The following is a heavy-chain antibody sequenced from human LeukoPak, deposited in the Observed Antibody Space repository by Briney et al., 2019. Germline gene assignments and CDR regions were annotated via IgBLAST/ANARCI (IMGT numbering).Heavy chain of an antibody. CDR1: GFTVSSNY. V-gene: IGHV3-66*02. CDR2: IYSDGST. D-gene: IGHD6-13*01. CDR3: ARGLAAAGTLGFDY. J-gene: IGHJ4*02. Sequence: GSLRPSYSASGFTVSSNYMSWVRQAPGKGLEWVSVIYSDGSTYHADSVKGRFTISRDNSKNMVYLQTNRLRVEDTAVYYCARGLAAAGTLGFDYWGQGTLVTVSS.